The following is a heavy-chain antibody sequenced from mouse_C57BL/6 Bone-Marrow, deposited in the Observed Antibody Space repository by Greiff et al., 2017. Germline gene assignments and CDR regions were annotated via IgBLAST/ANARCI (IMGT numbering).Heavy chain of an antibody. D-gene: IGHD1-3*01. Sequence: QVQLQQPGAELVKPGASVKMSCKASGYTFTSYWITWVKQRPGQGLEWIGDIYPGSGSTNYNEKFKSKATLTVDPSSSTAYMQLSSLTYEDSAVYCGARRDNYVSWFAYWGQGTLVTVSA. CDR3: ARRDNYVSWFAY. CDR2: IYPGSGST. CDR1: GYTFTSYW. V-gene: IGHV1-55*01. J-gene: IGHJ3*01.